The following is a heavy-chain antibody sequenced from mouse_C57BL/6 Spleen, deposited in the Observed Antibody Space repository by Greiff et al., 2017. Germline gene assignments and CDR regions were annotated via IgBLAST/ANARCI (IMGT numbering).Heavy chain of an antibody. J-gene: IGHJ4*01. D-gene: IGHD2-3*01. V-gene: IGHV1-64*01. CDR1: GYTFTSYW. CDR2: IHPNSGST. Sequence: QVQLQQPGAELVKPGASVKLSCKASGYTFTSYWMHWVKQRPGQGLEWIGMIHPNSGSTNYNEKFKSKATLTVDKSSSTAYMQLSSLTSEDSAVYYCARSGWLLQAMDYWGQGTSVTVSS. CDR3: ARSGWLLQAMDY.